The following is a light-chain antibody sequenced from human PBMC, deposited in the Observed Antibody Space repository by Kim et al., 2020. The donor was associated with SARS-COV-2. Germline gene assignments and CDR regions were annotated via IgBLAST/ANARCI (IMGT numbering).Light chain of an antibody. J-gene: IGLJ3*02. V-gene: IGLV6-57*03. CDR2: EDN. CDR3: QSYDSSNCWV. Sequence: VTISCTRRRRAIASSNVQWYQQRLRSAPPNVIYEDNQRPSGVAHRFSGSIDSSSTSASLTISGRKTEDEADYYCQSYDSSNCWVFGGGTQLTVL. CDR1: RRAIASSN.